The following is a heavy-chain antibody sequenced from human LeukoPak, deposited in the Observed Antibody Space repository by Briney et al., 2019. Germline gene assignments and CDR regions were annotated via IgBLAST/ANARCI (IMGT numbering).Heavy chain of an antibody. CDR2: IRFDGTTQ. J-gene: IGHJ1*01. CDR1: GFTFSSFG. D-gene: IGHD3-22*01. V-gene: IGHV3-30*02. CDR3: ATYSSLNRREFQY. Sequence: PGGSLRLSCAASGFTFSSFGMHWVRQAPGTGLEWVAFIRFDGTTQYYADSLKGRFTISRDNSKNTLHLQMNSLRAEDTAVYYCATYSSLNRREFQYWGQGTLLTVSS.